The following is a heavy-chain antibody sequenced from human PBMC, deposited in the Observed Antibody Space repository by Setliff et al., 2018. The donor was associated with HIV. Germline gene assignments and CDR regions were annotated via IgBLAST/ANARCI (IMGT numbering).Heavy chain of an antibody. CDR2: IHVSGST. V-gene: IGHV4-59*08. CDR1: GGSMNANH. Sequence: SETLSLTCTVSGGSMNANHWSWIRQSPGKGPEWIAYIHVSGSTYFNPSLSSRVTISIDTSNNQFSLRLSSGTAADTAVYYCARTGYAFDVWGLGTMVTVSS. CDR3: ARTGYAFDV. J-gene: IGHJ3*01.